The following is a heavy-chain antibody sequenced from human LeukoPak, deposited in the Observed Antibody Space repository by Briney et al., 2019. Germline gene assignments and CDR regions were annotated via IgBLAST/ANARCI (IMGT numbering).Heavy chain of an antibody. V-gene: IGHV3-20*04. Sequence: GGSLRLSCAASGFTFDDYGMSWVRQAPGKGLEWVSGINWNGGSTGYADSVKGRFTISRDNAKNSLYLQMNSLRAEDTALYYCTRDRAYSTFDYWGQGTLVTVSS. J-gene: IGHJ4*02. CDR2: INWNGGST. CDR1: GFTFDDYG. CDR3: TRDRAYSTFDY. D-gene: IGHD1-26*01.